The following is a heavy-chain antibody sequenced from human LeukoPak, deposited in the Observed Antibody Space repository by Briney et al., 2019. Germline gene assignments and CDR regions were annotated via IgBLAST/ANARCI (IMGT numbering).Heavy chain of an antibody. D-gene: IGHD6-19*01. V-gene: IGHV1-2*02. CDR1: GYTFTGYY. Sequence: ASVKVSCKASGYTFTGYYMHWVRQAPGQGLEWMGWINPNSGGTNYAQKFQGRVTMTRDTSISTAYMELSSLRSDDTAVYYCARDLMAVAGNFDYWGQGTLVTVSS. J-gene: IGHJ4*02. CDR2: INPNSGGT. CDR3: ARDLMAVAGNFDY.